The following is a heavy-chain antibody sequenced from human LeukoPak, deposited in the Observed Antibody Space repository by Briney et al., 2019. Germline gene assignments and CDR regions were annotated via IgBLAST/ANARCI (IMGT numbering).Heavy chain of an antibody. Sequence: GESLKISCEGSGYSFTSYWIGWVRQMPGKGLEWMGIIYPGDSDTRYSPSFQGQVTISADKSISTAYLQWSSLKASDTAMYYCARQQGYCSSTSCYAGQGWFDPWGQGTLVTVSS. J-gene: IGHJ5*02. CDR3: ARQQGYCSSTSCYAGQGWFDP. V-gene: IGHV5-51*01. CDR1: GYSFTSYW. CDR2: IYPGDSDT. D-gene: IGHD2-2*01.